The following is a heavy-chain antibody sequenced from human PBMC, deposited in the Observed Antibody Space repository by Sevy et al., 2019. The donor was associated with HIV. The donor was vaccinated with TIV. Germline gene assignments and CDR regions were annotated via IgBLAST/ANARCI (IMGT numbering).Heavy chain of an antibody. CDR2: INTDTGNP. CDR1: GYTFTHYA. V-gene: IGHV7-4-1*02. D-gene: IGHD3-22*01. Sequence: ASVKVSCKASGYTFTHYAVNWVRQAPGQGLEWMGWINTDTGNPTYAQGFTGRFVFSLDTSVSTVYLQISSLKAEDTAVYFCARDPGLLSYYYDAQYFQHWGQGTLVTVSS. CDR3: ARDPGLLSYYYDAQYFQH. J-gene: IGHJ1*01.